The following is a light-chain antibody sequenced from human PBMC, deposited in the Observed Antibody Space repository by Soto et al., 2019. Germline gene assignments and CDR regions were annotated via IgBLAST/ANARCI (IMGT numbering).Light chain of an antibody. CDR2: DAS. V-gene: IGKV3-11*01. Sequence: EIVLTQSPATLSLSPGERATLPCRASQSVSSYLAWYQQKPGQAPRLLIYDASNRATGIPARFSGSGSGTDFTLTISSLEPEDFAVYYCQQRSNWPQWTFGQGTKVDIK. CDR1: QSVSSY. CDR3: QQRSNWPQWT. J-gene: IGKJ1*01.